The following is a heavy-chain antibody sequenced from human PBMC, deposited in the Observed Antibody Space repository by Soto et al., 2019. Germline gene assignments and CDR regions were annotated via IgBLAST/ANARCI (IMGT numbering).Heavy chain of an antibody. CDR3: ARVALVRCGPKPCGNSPDY. CDR1: GYSFTSYW. J-gene: IGHJ4*02. CDR2: IYPGDSDT. D-gene: IGHD2-21*02. Sequence: PGESLKISCKGSGYSFTSYWIGWVRQMPGKGLEWMGIIYPGDSDTRYSPSFQGQVTISADKSISTAYLQWGSLKASDTAMYYCARVALVRCGPKPCGNSPDYWGQGTLVTVSS. V-gene: IGHV5-51*01.